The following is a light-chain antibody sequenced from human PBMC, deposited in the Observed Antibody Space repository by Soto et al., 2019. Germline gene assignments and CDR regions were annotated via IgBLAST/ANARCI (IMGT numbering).Light chain of an antibody. Sequence: EIVLTQSPGTLSLSLGERATLSCRASQSVSSNYLAWYQQKPGQAPRLLIYATSSRATGIPDRFIGSGSGTDFTLTISRLEPEDFAVYYCQQYGNSPRYSFGQGTKLEI. CDR1: QSVSSNY. V-gene: IGKV3-20*01. CDR3: QQYGNSPRYS. CDR2: ATS. J-gene: IGKJ2*03.